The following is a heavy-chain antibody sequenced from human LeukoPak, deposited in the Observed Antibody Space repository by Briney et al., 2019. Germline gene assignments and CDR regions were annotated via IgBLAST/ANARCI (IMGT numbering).Heavy chain of an antibody. J-gene: IGHJ5*02. CDR1: GGTFSSYA. D-gene: IGHD2-15*01. Sequence: ASVKVSCKASGGTFSSYAISWVRQAPGQGLEWMGGIIPIFGTANYAQKFQGRVTITADESTSTAYMELSSLRSEDTAVYYCAGHCSGGSCYPEVSGHPGSVLSEREYNWFDPWGQGTLVTVSS. CDR3: AGHCSGGSCYPEVSGHPGSVLSEREYNWFDP. V-gene: IGHV1-69*13. CDR2: IIPIFGTA.